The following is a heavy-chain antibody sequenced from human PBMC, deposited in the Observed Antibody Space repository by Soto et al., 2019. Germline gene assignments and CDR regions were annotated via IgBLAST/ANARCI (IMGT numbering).Heavy chain of an antibody. CDR2: IYPGDSDT. J-gene: IGHJ4*02. V-gene: IGHV5-51*01. D-gene: IGHD2-15*01. CDR1: GYSFTSYW. Sequence: PGESLKISCKGSGYSFTSYWIGWVRQMPGKGLEWMGIIYPGDSDTRYSPSFQGQVTISVDKSISTAYLQWSSLKASDTAMYYCASSRYCSGGSCYSSYYFDYWGQGTLVTVSS. CDR3: ASSRYCSGGSCYSSYYFDY.